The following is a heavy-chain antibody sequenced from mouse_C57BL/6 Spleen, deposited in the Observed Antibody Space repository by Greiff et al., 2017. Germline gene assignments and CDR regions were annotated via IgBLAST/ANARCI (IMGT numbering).Heavy chain of an antibody. CDR1: GYSFTSYY. V-gene: IGHV1-66*01. D-gene: IGHD2-4*01. Sequence: QVQLQQSGPELVKPGASVKISCKASGYSFTSYYIHWVKQRPGQGLEWIGWIYPGSGNTKYNEKFKGKATLTADTSSSTAYMQLSSLTSEDSAVYYCARNDYDWAMDYWGQGTSVTVSS. CDR2: IYPGSGNT. CDR3: ARNDYDWAMDY. J-gene: IGHJ4*01.